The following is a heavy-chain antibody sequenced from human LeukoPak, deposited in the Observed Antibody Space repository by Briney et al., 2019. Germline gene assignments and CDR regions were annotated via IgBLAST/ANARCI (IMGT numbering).Heavy chain of an antibody. J-gene: IGHJ4*02. Sequence: GGSLRLSCSAPGFTFDDYGMHWVRQAPGKGLEWVSSISWNSASVGYVDSVKGRFTISRDNAKDSLYLQMNSLGAEDTALYYCAKDYGYSSSWYDYWGQGTLVTVSS. V-gene: IGHV3-9*01. CDR1: GFTFDDYG. CDR2: ISWNSASV. D-gene: IGHD6-13*01. CDR3: AKDYGYSSSWYDY.